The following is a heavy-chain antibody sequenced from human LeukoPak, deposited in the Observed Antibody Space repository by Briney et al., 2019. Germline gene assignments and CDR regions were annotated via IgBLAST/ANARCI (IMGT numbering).Heavy chain of an antibody. D-gene: IGHD3-22*01. V-gene: IGHV3-7*01. J-gene: IGHJ4*02. CDR1: GFTFSSYW. CDR3: ARVRWSSGYYFDY. CDR2: IKQDGSEK. Sequence: GGSLRLSCAASGFTFSSYWMSWVRQAPGKGLEWVANIKQDGSEKYYVDSVKGRFTISRDNPKNSLYLQMNSLRAEDTAVYYCARVRWSSGYYFDYWGQGTLVTVSS.